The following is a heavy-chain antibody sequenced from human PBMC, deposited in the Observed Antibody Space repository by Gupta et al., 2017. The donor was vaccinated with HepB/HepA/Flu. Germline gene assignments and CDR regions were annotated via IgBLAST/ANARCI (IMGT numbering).Heavy chain of an antibody. J-gene: IGHJ6*02. CDR1: GYTFTGYY. D-gene: IGHD4-17*01. CDR2: INPNSGGT. CDR3: ARTASYGDYVAGYYYYGMDV. Sequence: QVQLVQSGAEVKKPGASVKVSCTASGYTFTGYYMPWVRQAPGQGLEWMGWINPNSGGTNYAQKFQGWVTMTRDTSISTAYMELSRLRSDDTAVYYCARTASYGDYVAGYYYYGMDVWGQGTTVTVSS. V-gene: IGHV1-2*04.